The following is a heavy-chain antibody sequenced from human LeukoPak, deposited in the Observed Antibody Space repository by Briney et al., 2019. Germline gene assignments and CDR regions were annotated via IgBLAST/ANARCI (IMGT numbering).Heavy chain of an antibody. D-gene: IGHD3-10*01. V-gene: IGHV2-5*01. CDR3: AHRPIYGSGSYSLDY. Sequence: SGPTLVKPTQTLTLTCTFSGFSLSTHAVGVGWIRHPPGKAMEWLALNYWNDDKRYSPSLKSRLTITRDTSKIQVVLTMTNMDPVDTATYYCAHRPIYGSGSYSLDYWGQGALVTVSS. CDR1: GFSLSTHAVG. J-gene: IGHJ4*02. CDR2: NYWNDDK.